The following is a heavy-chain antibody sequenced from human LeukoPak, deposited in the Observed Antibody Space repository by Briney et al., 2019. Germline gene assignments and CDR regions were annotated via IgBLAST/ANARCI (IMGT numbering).Heavy chain of an antibody. D-gene: IGHD5-12*01. CDR1: GYTLTELS. V-gene: IGHV1-24*01. J-gene: IGHJ4*02. CDR3: ASTFHYGGYVEIDY. CDR2: FDPEDGET. Sequence: ASVKVSCKVSGYTLTELSMHWVRQAPGKGPEWMGGFDPEDGETIYAQKFQGRVTMTEDTSTDTAYMELSSLRSEDTAVYYCASTFHYGGYVEIDYWGQGTLVTVSS.